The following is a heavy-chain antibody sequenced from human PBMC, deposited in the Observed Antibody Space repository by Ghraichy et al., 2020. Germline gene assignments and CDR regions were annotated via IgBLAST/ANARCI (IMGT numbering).Heavy chain of an antibody. CDR3: ANRVVVTAHVAFDF. J-gene: IGHJ3*01. CDR1: GGVPSGDTFSTYT. V-gene: IGHV1-69*02. CDR2: IIPILGIS. D-gene: IGHD2-21*02. Sequence: SVKVSCRASGGVPSGDTFSTYTLNWVRQAPGQGLEWMGRIIPILGISTYALKFQGRVTITADTSANTAYMELSSLTSEDTAIYYCANRVVVTAHVAFDFWGQGTMVTVSS.